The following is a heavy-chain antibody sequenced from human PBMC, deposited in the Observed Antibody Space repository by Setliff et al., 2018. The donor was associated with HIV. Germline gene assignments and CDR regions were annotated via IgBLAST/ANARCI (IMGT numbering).Heavy chain of an antibody. CDR3: ARLLPGDYYGSGSYFDY. V-gene: IGHV4-38-2*01. J-gene: IGHJ4*02. CDR1: TYSISSGFY. D-gene: IGHD3-10*01. Sequence: SETLSLTCVVSTYSISSGFYWAWIRQLPGKGLEWIGSIYHSGSTYYNPSLKSRVTISIDTSKNQFSLRLTSVTAADTAVYYCARLLPGDYYGSGSYFDYWGQGTLVTSPQ. CDR2: IYHSGST.